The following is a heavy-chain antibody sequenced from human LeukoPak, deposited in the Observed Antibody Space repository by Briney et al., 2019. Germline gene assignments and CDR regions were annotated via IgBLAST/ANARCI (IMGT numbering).Heavy chain of an antibody. D-gene: IGHD6-19*01. CDR1: GFTFSNAW. Sequence: PGGSLRLSCAASGFTFSNAWMSWVRQAPGKGLEWVAFIRYDGSNKYYADSVKGRFTISRDNSKTTLYLQMNSLRAEDTAVYYCAKVDRWLGPYYYYYMDVWGKGTTVTISS. CDR3: AKVDRWLGPYYYYYMDV. J-gene: IGHJ6*03. V-gene: IGHV3-30*02. CDR2: IRYDGSNK.